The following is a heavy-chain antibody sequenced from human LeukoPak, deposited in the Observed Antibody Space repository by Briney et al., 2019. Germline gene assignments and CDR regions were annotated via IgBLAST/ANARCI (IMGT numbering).Heavy chain of an antibody. V-gene: IGHV4-34*01. J-gene: IGHJ4*02. Sequence: TSETLSLTCAVYGGSFSGYYWSWIRQPPGKGLEWIGEINHSGSTNYNPSLKSRVTISVDTSKNQFSLKLSSVTAADTAVYYCARDKYGSGSYSAGYWGQGTLVTVSS. CDR1: GGSFSGYY. CDR2: INHSGST. CDR3: ARDKYGSGSYSAGY. D-gene: IGHD3-10*01.